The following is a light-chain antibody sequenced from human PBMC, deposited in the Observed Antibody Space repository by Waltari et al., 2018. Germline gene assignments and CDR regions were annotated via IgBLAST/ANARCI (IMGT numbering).Light chain of an antibody. J-gene: IGKJ4*01. CDR3: LQTHRTPLT. CDR2: TST. CDR1: QRLASS. Sequence: DIQMTQSPSSLSASIGDTVTITCRSSQRLASSLSWYHVKPGRAPRPLIYTSTSLHSGVPSRFSGGGSVTYFTLTISNLQPDDSATYFCLQTHRTPLTFGGGTRLEIK. V-gene: IGKV1-39*01.